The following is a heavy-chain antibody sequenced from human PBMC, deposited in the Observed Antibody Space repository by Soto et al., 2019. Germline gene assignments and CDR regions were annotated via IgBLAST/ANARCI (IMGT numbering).Heavy chain of an antibody. CDR3: ARGHLGLGV. J-gene: IGHJ6*02. CDR1: GLTFSDWY. CDR2: INPSGTYS. V-gene: IGHV3-11*06. Sequence: QGQLVESGGGLVKPGGSLRLSWSVSGLTFSDWYMSWIRQTPAKGLELVSYINPSGTYSEYADSVRGRFTISRDNAKDSVFLQMDSLGAADTAVYYCARGHLGLGVWGQGTTVTVSS.